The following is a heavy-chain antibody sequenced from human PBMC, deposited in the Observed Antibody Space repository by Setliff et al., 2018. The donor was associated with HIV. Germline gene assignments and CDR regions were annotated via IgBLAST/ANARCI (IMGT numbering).Heavy chain of an antibody. Sequence: SETLSLTCTVSGGSISSRGDYWSWVRQHPGKGLEWIGYIYYTGSTYSNPSLQSRVRISVDTSKNQFSLRLNSVTDADTAVYYCARDSANGKTANLNYLDVWGKGTTVTVSS. D-gene: IGHD2-8*01. J-gene: IGHJ6*03. CDR2: IYYTGST. V-gene: IGHV4-31*03. CDR3: ARDSANGKTANLNYLDV. CDR1: GGSISSRGDY.